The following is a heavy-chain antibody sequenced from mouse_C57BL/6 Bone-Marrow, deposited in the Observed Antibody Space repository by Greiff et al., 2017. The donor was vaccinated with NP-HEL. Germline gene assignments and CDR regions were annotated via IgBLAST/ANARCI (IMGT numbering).Heavy chain of an antibody. Sequence: ESGPGLVKPSQSLSLTCSVTGYSITSGYYWNWIRQFPGNKLEWMGYISYDGSNNYNPSLKNRISITRDTSKNQFFLKLNSVTTEDTATYYCARDPDSSGSWFAYWGQGTLVTVSA. CDR1: GYSITSGYY. V-gene: IGHV3-6*01. CDR2: ISYDGSN. J-gene: IGHJ3*01. CDR3: ARDPDSSGSWFAY. D-gene: IGHD3-2*02.